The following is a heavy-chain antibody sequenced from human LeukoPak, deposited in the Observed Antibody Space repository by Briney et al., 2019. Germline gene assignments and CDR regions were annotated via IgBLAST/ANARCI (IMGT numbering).Heavy chain of an antibody. CDR1: GFTFDDYA. CDR2: ISGDGGST. Sequence: PGGSLRLSCAASGFTFDDYAMHWVRQAPGKGLEWVSLISGDGGSTYYADSVKGRFTISRDNSKNSLYLQMNSLRAEDTAVYYCANSGYDRYYYYGMDVWGQGTTVTVSS. J-gene: IGHJ6*02. D-gene: IGHD5-12*01. V-gene: IGHV3-43*02. CDR3: ANSGYDRYYYYGMDV.